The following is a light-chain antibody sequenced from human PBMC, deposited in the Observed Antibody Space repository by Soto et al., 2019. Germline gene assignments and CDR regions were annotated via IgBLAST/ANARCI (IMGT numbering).Light chain of an antibody. Sequence: DIVMTQTPLSLSVSPGQPASISCKSSQSLLRSDGKSSLYWYLQKPGQSPQLLIYGASTRLSGVPDRFSGSGSGTEFTLNISRVEAEEVGVYYCMQRIQHSEPFGQGTKLEIK. V-gene: IGKV2D-29*02. CDR1: QSLLRSDGKSS. CDR2: GAS. J-gene: IGKJ2*01. CDR3: MQRIQHSEP.